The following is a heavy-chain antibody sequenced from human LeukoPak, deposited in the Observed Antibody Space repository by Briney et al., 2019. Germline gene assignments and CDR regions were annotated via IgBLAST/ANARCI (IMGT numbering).Heavy chain of an antibody. V-gene: IGHV3-49*03. CDR3: TRESTTRADAFDI. CDR1: GFTFGDYA. D-gene: IGHD4-11*01. CDR2: IRSKAYGGTT. J-gene: IGHJ3*02. Sequence: GGSLRLSCTASGFTFGDYAMSWFRQAPGKGLEWVGFIRSKAYGGTTEYAASVKGRFTISRDDSKSIAYLQMNSLKTEDTAVYYCTRESTTRADAFDIWGHGTMVTVSS.